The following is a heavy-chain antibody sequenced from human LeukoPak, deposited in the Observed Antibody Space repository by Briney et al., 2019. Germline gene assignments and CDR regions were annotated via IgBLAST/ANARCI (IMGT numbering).Heavy chain of an antibody. CDR1: GFTFSSYE. J-gene: IGHJ4*02. V-gene: IGHV3-48*03. Sequence: GGSLRLSCAASGFTFSSYEMNWVRQAPGKGLEWVSYISGSGSTIYYADSVKGRFTISRDNAKNSLYLQMNSLRAEDTAVYYCARAGAVTGYYSPYTIPQIGFDYWGQGTLVTASS. CDR2: ISGSGSTI. CDR3: ARAGAVTGYYSPYTIPQIGFDY. D-gene: IGHD3-9*01.